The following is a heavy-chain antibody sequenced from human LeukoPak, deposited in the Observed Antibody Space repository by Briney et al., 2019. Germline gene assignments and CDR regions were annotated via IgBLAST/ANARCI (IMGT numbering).Heavy chain of an antibody. V-gene: IGHV3-23*01. Sequence: GGSLRLSCAASGFTFSSYWMSWVRQAPGKGLEWVSSISGSAGSTYYTDSVKGRFTISRDISKNTLYLQMNSLRVEDTAVYYCARRAGAYSHPYDYWGQGTLVTVSS. CDR2: ISGSAGST. CDR1: GFTFSSYW. J-gene: IGHJ4*02. D-gene: IGHD4/OR15-4a*01. CDR3: ARRAGAYSHPYDY.